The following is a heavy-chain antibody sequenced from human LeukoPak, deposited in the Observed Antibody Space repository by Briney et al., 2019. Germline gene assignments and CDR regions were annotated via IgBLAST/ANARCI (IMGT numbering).Heavy chain of an antibody. CDR2: MNPNSGNT. D-gene: IGHD2-21*02. J-gene: IGHJ3*02. V-gene: IGHV1-8*01. CDR1: GYTFTSYD. CDR3: ARVAAGTHHIMVVTESDAFDI. Sequence: GASVKVSCKASGYTFTSYDINWVRQATGQGLEWMGWMNPNSGNTGYAQKFQGRVTMTRNTSISTAYMELSSLRSEDTAVYYCARVAAGTHHIMVVTESDAFDIWGQGTMVTVSS.